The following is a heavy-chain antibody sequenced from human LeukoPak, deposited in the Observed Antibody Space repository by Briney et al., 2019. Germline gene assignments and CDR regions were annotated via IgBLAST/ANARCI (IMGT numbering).Heavy chain of an antibody. CDR1: GDTFTSYG. J-gene: IGHJ3*02. CDR2: INANSGNT. CDR3: ARVSVPAAIFVAFDI. D-gene: IGHD2-2*01. V-gene: IGHV1-8*03. Sequence: WGAVRVSCTASGDTFTSYGINWVRQAPGQGREWMGWINANSGNTGYAQKFQGRVTITTNTSISTAYMELSSLRSEDTAVYYCARVSVPAAIFVAFDIWGPGTIVTVSS.